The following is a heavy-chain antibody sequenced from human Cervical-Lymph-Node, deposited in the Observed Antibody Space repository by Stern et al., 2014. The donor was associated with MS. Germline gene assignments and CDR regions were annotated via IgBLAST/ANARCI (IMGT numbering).Heavy chain of an antibody. CDR3: AREAPVEPAATDAFDI. CDR2: ILSDGTNS. V-gene: IGHV3-33*01. J-gene: IGHJ3*02. CDR1: GFNFSTYG. Sequence: VQLVESGGGVVQPGRSLRLSCAASGFNFSTYGMLLVRQAPGKGLEWVAVILSDGTNSLYADSVKGRFTISRDNSKNTLYLQMNTLRTEDTAVYYCAREAPVEPAATDAFDIWGRGTMVAVSS. D-gene: IGHD2-2*01.